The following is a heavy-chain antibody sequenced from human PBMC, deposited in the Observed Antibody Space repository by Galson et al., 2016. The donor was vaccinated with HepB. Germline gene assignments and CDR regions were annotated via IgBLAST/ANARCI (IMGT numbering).Heavy chain of an antibody. J-gene: IGHJ4*02. V-gene: IGHV3-7*01. Sequence: SLRLSCAASGLTFSNFWMTWVRQAPGKGLEWVANINQDGTEKHYLDSVRGRFTISRDNVQNSLYLHMNSVRAEDTAVYYCARDCDYICYTEASGFDFWGQGTLVTVAS. D-gene: IGHD2-8*01. CDR1: GLTFSNFW. CDR3: ARDCDYICYTEASGFDF. CDR2: INQDGTEK.